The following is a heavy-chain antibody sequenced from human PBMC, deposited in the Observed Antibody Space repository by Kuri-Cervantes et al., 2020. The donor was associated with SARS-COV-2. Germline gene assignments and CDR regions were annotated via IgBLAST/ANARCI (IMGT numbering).Heavy chain of an antibody. J-gene: IGHJ4*02. D-gene: IGHD6-19*01. CDR1: GFTFSSYW. V-gene: IGHV3-74*01. CDR2: INSDGSST. Sequence: GGSLRLSCAASGFTFSSYWMHWVRQAPGKGLVWVSRINSDGSSTSYADSVKGRFTISRDNAKNTLHLQMNSLRAEDTAVYYCARDPTPGIAVAGPWGNFDYWGQGTLVTVSS. CDR3: ARDPTPGIAVAGPWGNFDY.